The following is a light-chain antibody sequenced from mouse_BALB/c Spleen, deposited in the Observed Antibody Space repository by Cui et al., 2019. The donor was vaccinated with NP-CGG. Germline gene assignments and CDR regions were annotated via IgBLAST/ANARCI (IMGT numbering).Light chain of an antibody. Sequence: LVTQESALTTSPGETVTLTCRSSTGAVKTNNYANWVQEKPDHLFTGLIGGTNNRAPGVPARFSGSLIGDKAALTITGAQTEDEAIYFCALWYSNHWVFGGGTKLTVL. CDR3: ALWYSNHWV. V-gene: IGLV1*01. CDR1: TGAVKTNNY. J-gene: IGLJ1*01. CDR2: GTN.